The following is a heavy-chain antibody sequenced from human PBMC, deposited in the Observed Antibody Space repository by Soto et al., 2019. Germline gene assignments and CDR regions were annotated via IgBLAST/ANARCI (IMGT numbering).Heavy chain of an antibody. Sequence: QVQLQESGPGLVKPSGTLSLTCTVSGGSMTRSNWWNWVRQSPGKGLEWIGEAHHSGRTNYNPSLKSRVTISVDKSKNHFSLKLSSVTAADTAVYYCARSEATGLDYWGQGTLVTVSS. V-gene: IGHV4-4*02. D-gene: IGHD1-26*01. CDR2: AHHSGRT. CDR3: ARSEATGLDY. J-gene: IGHJ4*02. CDR1: GGSMTRSNW.